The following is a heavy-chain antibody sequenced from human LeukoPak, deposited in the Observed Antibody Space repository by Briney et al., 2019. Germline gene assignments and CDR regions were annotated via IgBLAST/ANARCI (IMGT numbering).Heavy chain of an antibody. CDR2: VYYSGST. D-gene: IGHD3-3*01. CDR1: GGSISSYY. CDR3: ARADSWSGNYRLFNY. J-gene: IGHJ4*02. Sequence: PSETLSLTCTVSGGSISSYYWSWLRQPPGKGLEWIGYVYYSGSTSYNPSLKSRVTISVDTSKNQFSLNLRSVTAADTAVYYRARADSWSGNYRLFNYWGQGTLATVSS. V-gene: IGHV4-59*01.